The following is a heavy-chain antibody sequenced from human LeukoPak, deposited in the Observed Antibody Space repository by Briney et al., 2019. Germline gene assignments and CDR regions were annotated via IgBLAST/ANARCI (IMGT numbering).Heavy chain of an antibody. CDR1: GGSISSSSYY. D-gene: IGHD3-10*01. V-gene: IGHV4-39*07. J-gene: IGHJ5*02. Sequence: SETLSLTCTVSGGSISSSSYYWGWIRQPPGKGLEWIGSMYSSGSTYYNPSLKSRVTISVDTSKSQFSLKLSSVTAADTAIYYCARGGYYGSGNDFRFDPWGQGTLVTVSS. CDR2: MYSSGST. CDR3: ARGGYYGSGNDFRFDP.